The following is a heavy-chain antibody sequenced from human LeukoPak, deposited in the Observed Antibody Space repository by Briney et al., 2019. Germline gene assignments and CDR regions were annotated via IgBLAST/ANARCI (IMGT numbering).Heavy chain of an antibody. Sequence: SVKVSCEASGGTFSSYPFNWVRQAPGQGLEWMGGIIPIFGTANYAPKFQGRVTPTADESTSTAYMEMSSLRSEDTAIYYCASPDIVATIGFDYWGQGTLVTVSS. D-gene: IGHD5-12*01. V-gene: IGHV1-69*13. CDR3: ASPDIVATIGFDY. CDR1: GGTFSSYP. J-gene: IGHJ4*02. CDR2: IIPIFGTA.